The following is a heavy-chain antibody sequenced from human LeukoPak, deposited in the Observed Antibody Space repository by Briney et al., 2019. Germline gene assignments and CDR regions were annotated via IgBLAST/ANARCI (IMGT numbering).Heavy chain of an antibody. J-gene: IGHJ4*02. V-gene: IGHV3-33*08. CDR3: ARDQGGTYSDY. D-gene: IGHD1-1*01. CDR1: GFTFSSSV. CDR2: IWYDGSDK. Sequence: QPGRSLRLSCAASGFTFSSSVIHWVRQAPGKGLEWVSLIWYDGSDKYYADSVKGRFTISRDNSKNTLYLQMNTLRAEDTAVYYCARDQGGTYSDYWGQGTLVTVSS.